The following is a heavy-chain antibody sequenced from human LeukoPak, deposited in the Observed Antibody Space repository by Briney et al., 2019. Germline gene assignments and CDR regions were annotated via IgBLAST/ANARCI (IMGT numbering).Heavy chain of an antibody. CDR2: INSDGSST. Sequence: PGGSLRLSCAASGFTFCGYWMHWVRQGPGEGLVWVSRINSDGSSTTYADSVKGRFTISRDNAKNTLYLQMNSLRAEDTAVYYCARVDLVVAATYHAFDIWGQGTMVTVSS. J-gene: IGHJ3*02. CDR1: GFTFCGYW. D-gene: IGHD2-15*01. CDR3: ARVDLVVAATYHAFDI. V-gene: IGHV3-74*01.